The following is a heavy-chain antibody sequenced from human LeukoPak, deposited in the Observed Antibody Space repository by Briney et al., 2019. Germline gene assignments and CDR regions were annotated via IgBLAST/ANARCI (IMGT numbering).Heavy chain of an antibody. Sequence: GGSLRLSCAASGFTFSSYSMSWVRQAPGKGLEWVSVIYSGGSTHYADSVKGRFTISRDNAKNSLYLQMNSLRAEDTAVYYCAREDDYGDPYFDYWGQGTLVTVSS. CDR2: IYSGGST. CDR1: GFTFSSYS. D-gene: IGHD4-17*01. J-gene: IGHJ4*02. CDR3: AREDDYGDPYFDY. V-gene: IGHV3-66*01.